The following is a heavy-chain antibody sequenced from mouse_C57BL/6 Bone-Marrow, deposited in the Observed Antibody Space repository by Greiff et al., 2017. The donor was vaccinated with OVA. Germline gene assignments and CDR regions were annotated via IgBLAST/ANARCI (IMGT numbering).Heavy chain of an antibody. CDR3: ARSGYGSAFAY. J-gene: IGHJ3*01. D-gene: IGHD1-1*01. Sequence: QVQLQQPGAELVKPGASVKLSCKASGYTFTSYWMHWVKQRPGQGLEWIGMIHPNSGSTNYNETFKSKATLTVDKSSSTAYMQISSLTSEDSAVYYCARSGYGSAFAYWGQGTLVTVSA. CDR2: IHPNSGST. CDR1: GYTFTSYW. V-gene: IGHV1-64*01.